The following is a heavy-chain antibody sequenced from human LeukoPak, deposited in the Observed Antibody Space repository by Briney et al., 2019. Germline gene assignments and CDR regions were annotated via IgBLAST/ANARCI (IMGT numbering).Heavy chain of an antibody. Sequence: GGSLRLSCAASGFTVSSNYMSWVRQAPGKGLEGGSVIHSGGSTYYADSVKGRRTISRDNSKNTLYLQMNSLRAEDTAVYYCARAVNWDYDSSGYYDYWGQGTLVTVSS. CDR3: ARAVNWDYDSSGYYDY. J-gene: IGHJ4*02. CDR2: IHSGGST. V-gene: IGHV3-66*02. D-gene: IGHD3-22*01. CDR1: GFTVSSNY.